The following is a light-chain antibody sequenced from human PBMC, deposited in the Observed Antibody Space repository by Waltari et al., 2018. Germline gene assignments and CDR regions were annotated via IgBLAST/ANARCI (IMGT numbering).Light chain of an antibody. CDR1: LSTIGPGFH. Sequence: SVLTQPPSVSGAPGQRVTISFTWTLSTIGPGFHLHWYQQLPGKAPKLLIYGDSSWPSGVPDRFSGSKSGTSASLTISGLQAEDEADYYCQSFDCTLIVLGGGTKVTVL. V-gene: IGLV1-40*01. J-gene: IGLJ2*01. CDR3: QSFDCTLIV. CDR2: GDS.